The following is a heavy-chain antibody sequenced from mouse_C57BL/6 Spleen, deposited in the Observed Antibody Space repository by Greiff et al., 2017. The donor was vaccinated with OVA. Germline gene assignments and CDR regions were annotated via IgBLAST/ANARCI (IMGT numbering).Heavy chain of an antibody. V-gene: IGHV1-81*01. J-gene: IGHJ1*03. CDR2: IYPRSGNT. CDR1: GYTFTSYG. D-gene: IGHD2-3*01. CDR3: ARRYEYFDV. Sequence: QVQLKQSGAELARPGASVKLSCKASGYTFTSYGISWVKQRTGQGLEWIGEIYPRSGNTYYNEKFKGKATLTADKSSSTAYMELRSLTSEDSAVYFCARRYEYFDVWGTGTTVTVSS.